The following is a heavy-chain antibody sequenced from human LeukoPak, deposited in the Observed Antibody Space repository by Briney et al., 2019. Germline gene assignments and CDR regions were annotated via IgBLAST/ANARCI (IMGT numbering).Heavy chain of an antibody. CDR2: VSGSGGST. CDR3: AKAGASGYYYYMDV. D-gene: IGHD4/OR15-4a*01. Sequence: GESLRLSCAASGFTFSSYAMSWVRQPPGKGLEWVSAVSGSGGSTYYADSVKGRFTISRDNSKNTLYLQMNSLRAEDTAVYYCAKAGASGYYYYMDVWGKGTTVTVSS. J-gene: IGHJ6*03. CDR1: GFTFSSYA. V-gene: IGHV3-23*01.